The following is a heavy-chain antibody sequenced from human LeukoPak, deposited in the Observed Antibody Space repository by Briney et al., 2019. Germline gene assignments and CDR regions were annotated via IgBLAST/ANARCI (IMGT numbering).Heavy chain of an antibody. CDR3: ARDLGATTGAPWYYFDN. CDR2: INPNTGGT. CDR1: GYTFTDYY. Sequence: ASVKVSCKASGYTFTDYYFHWVRQVPGQGLECMGWINPNTGGTNYPQKFQGRVTMTRDTAINTAYMELTSLRSDDTAVYYCARDLGATTGAPWYYFDNWGQGTLVTVPS. J-gene: IGHJ4*01. V-gene: IGHV1-2*02. D-gene: IGHD1-26*01.